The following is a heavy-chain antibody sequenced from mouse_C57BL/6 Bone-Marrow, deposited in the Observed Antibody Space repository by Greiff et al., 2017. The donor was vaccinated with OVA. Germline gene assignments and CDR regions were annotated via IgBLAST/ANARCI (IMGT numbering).Heavy chain of an antibody. D-gene: IGHD3-2*02. V-gene: IGHV1-82*01. J-gene: IGHJ4*01. CDR2: IYPGDGDT. CDR1: GYAFSSSW. CDR3: AIDSSGAVDY. Sequence: VMLVESGPELVKPGASVKISCKASGYAFSSSWMNWVKQRPGKGLEWIGRIYPGDGDTNYNGKFKGKATLTADKSSSTAYMQLSSLTSEDSAVYFCAIDSSGAVDYWGQGTSVTVSS.